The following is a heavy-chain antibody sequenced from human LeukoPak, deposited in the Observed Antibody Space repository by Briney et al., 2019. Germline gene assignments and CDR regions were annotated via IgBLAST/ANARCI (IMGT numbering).Heavy chain of an antibody. CDR1: GYSISSGYY. CDR3: ARPEGS. Sequence: SETLSLTCTVSGYSISSGYYWGWIRQPPGKGLEWIGSIYHSGSTYYNPSLKSRVTISVDTSKNQFSLKLSSVTAADTAVYYCARPEGSWGQGTLVTVSS. CDR2: IYHSGST. V-gene: IGHV4-38-2*02. J-gene: IGHJ4*02.